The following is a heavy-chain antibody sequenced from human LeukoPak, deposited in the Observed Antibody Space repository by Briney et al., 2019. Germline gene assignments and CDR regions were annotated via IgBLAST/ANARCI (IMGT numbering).Heavy chain of an antibody. D-gene: IGHD3-16*01. CDR2: ISGSDSIT. CDR3: AKSVETYTNDHYFDF. CDR1: GITLSPYA. Sequence: GGSLRLSCAASGITLSPYAMTWVRQAPGKGLEWVSSISGSDSITYYADSVKGRFTISRDSSKNTLYLQMDSLRAEDTAVYYCAKSVETYTNDHYFDFWGQGTLVTVSS. J-gene: IGHJ4*02. V-gene: IGHV3-23*01.